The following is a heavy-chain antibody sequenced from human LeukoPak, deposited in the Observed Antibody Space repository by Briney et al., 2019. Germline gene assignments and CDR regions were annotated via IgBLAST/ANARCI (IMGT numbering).Heavy chain of an antibody. CDR3: ARQSAAYDSSGYSNDY. Sequence: ASVKVSCKASGYTFTSYGISWVRQAPGQGLEWMGWISAYNGNTNYAQKLQGRVTMTTDTSTSTAYMELRSLRSDDTAAYYCARQSAAYDSSGYSNDYWGQGTLVTVSS. J-gene: IGHJ4*02. CDR2: ISAYNGNT. D-gene: IGHD3-22*01. CDR1: GYTFTSYG. V-gene: IGHV1-18*01.